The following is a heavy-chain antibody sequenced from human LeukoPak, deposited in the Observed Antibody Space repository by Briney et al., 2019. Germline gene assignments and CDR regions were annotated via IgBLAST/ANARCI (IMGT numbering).Heavy chain of an antibody. V-gene: IGHV3-7*01. CDR3: ARGAIESLTIFGVVITSFFDY. CDR1: GFTFSHYW. CDR2: VKEDGSQK. Sequence: GGSPRLSCAASGFTFSHYWMTWVRQAPGKGLEWVANVKEDGSQKTYVDSVKGRFTISRDNAKNSLFLQMNNVRADDTAVYYCARGAIESLTIFGVVITSFFDYWGQGTLVTVSS. J-gene: IGHJ4*02. D-gene: IGHD3-3*01.